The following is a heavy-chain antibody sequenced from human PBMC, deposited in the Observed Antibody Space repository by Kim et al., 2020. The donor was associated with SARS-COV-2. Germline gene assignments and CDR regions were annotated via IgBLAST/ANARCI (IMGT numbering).Heavy chain of an antibody. V-gene: IGHV3-48*02. D-gene: IGHD3-10*01. CDR3: ARGSELLWFGVTREPFDY. J-gene: IGHJ4*02. CDR2: ISSSSSTI. CDR1: GFTFSSYS. Sequence: GGSLRLSCAASGFTFSSYSMNWVRQAPGKGLEWVSYISSSSSTIYYADSVKGRFTISRDNAKNSLYLQMNSLRDEDTAVYYCARGSELLWFGVTREPFDYWGQGTLVTVSS.